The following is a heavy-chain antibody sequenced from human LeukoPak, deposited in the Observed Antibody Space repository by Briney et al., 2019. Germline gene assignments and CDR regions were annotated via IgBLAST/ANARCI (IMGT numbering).Heavy chain of an antibody. V-gene: IGHV3-21*01. CDR1: GFTFSSYN. CDR2: ITSGSSYI. D-gene: IGHD1-26*01. CDR3: ARDPYSGSYGNYYYYFMDV. J-gene: IGHJ6*03. Sequence: GGSLRLSCAASGFTFSSYNMNWVRQAPGNGLEWVSSITSGSSYIYYADSVKGRFTISRDNAKNSLYLQMNSLRAEDTAEYYCARDPYSGSYGNYYYYFMDVWGKGTTVTISS.